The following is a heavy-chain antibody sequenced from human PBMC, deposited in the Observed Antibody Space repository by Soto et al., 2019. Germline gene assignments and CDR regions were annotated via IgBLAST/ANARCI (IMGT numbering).Heavy chain of an antibody. CDR3: AFYSDSSGYAGYYFDY. CDR2: ISAGGGST. CDR1: GFTFSSYA. Sequence: GGSLRLSCAASGFTFSSYAMTWVRQAPGKGLEWVSDISAGGGSTYYADSVKGRFTVSKDKSKNTLNLQMNNLRAEDTAVYYCAFYSDSSGYAGYYFDYWGQGTLVTVSS. D-gene: IGHD3-22*01. V-gene: IGHV3-23*01. J-gene: IGHJ4*02.